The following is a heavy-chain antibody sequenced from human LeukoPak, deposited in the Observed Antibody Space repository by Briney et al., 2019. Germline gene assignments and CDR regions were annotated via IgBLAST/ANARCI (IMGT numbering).Heavy chain of an antibody. V-gene: IGHV1-69*06. CDR1: GGTFSSYA. CDR2: IIPIFGTA. Sequence: GSSVKVSCKASGGTFSSYAISWVRQAPGQGLEWMGGIIPIFGTANYAQKFQGRVTITADKSTSTAYMELSSLRSEDTAVYYCARSGSSHYDILTGYYISFKFDYWGQGTLVTVSS. D-gene: IGHD3-9*01. CDR3: ARSGSSHYDILTGYYISFKFDY. J-gene: IGHJ4*02.